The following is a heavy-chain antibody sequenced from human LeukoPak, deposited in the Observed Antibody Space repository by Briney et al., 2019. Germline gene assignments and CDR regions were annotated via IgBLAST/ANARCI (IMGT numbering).Heavy chain of an antibody. CDR3: AKDGDYGDYFAVY. V-gene: IGHV3-43*02. D-gene: IGHD4-17*01. CDR1: GFSFDDYA. Sequence: PGGSLRLSCAASGFSFDDYAMHWVRQGPGKGLEWVSLISGDGGTTYYADSVRGRFTISRDNSKNFLYLQMNSLTTDDTAFYYCAKDGDYGDYFAVYWGQGTLVTVSS. J-gene: IGHJ4*02. CDR2: ISGDGGTT.